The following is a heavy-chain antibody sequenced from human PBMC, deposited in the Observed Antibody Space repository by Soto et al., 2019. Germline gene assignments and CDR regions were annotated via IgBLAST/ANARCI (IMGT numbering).Heavy chain of an antibody. J-gene: IGHJ5*02. V-gene: IGHV3-11*06. Sequence: GGSLRLSCAGSGFTFGDSYMSWIRQAPGKGLEWLSYISPGSRYPAYADSVKGRFTISRDNAKRTLYLQMMSLTAEDTAIYYCVRGGGVALFDPGGQGTMVTVSS. D-gene: IGHD2-8*02. CDR2: ISPGSRYP. CDR1: GFTFGDSY. CDR3: VRGGGVALFDP.